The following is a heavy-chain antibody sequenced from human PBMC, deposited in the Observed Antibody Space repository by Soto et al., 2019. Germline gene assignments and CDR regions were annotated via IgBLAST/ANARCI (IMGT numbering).Heavy chain of an antibody. Sequence: QVQLQESGPALVKPSETLSLTCTVSGGSISSDYRNWIRQPPGNGLGWIGDVHSESTYYNACLRSRVTKSVDTSKNQFNLKLSSVTAADTAVYFCARHDGSRSTDYWGQGTLVTVSS. D-gene: IGHD3-10*01. CDR3: ARHDGSRSTDY. J-gene: IGHJ4*02. CDR2: VHSEST. CDR1: GGSISSDY. V-gene: IGHV4-59*08.